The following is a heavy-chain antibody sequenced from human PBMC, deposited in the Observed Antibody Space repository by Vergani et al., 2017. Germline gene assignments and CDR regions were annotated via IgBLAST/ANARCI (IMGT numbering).Heavy chain of an antibody. V-gene: IGHV3-23*04. CDR2: ISGSGGST. CDR3: AKESYDILTGYYRASAY. D-gene: IGHD3-9*01. Sequence: VQLVESGGSVVQPGRSLRLSCAASGFTFSSYAMHWVRQAPGKGLEWVSAISGSGGSTYYADSVKGRFTISRDNSKNTLYLQMNSLRAEDTAVYYCAKESYDILTGYYRASAYWGQGTLVTVSS. J-gene: IGHJ4*02. CDR1: GFTFSSYA.